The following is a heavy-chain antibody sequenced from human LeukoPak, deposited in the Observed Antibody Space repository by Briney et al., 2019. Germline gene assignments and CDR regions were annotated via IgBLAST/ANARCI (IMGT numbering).Heavy chain of an antibody. Sequence: SVKVSCKASGGTFSSYAISWVRQAPGQGLEWMGGIIPIFDTANYAQKFQGRVTITADKSTSTAYMELSSLRSEDTAVYYCARDLRSSGYYAFDYWGQGTLVTVSS. V-gene: IGHV1-69*06. J-gene: IGHJ4*02. CDR2: IIPIFDTA. CDR1: GGTFSSYA. CDR3: ARDLRSSGYYAFDY. D-gene: IGHD3-22*01.